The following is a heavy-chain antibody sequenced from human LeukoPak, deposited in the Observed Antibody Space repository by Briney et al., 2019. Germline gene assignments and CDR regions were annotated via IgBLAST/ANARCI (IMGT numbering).Heavy chain of an antibody. J-gene: IGHJ3*02. D-gene: IGHD1-26*01. CDR1: GFTFSSYS. CDR2: ISSSSSYI. CDR3: ARVLMSGSYFFGAFDI. V-gene: IGHV3-21*01. Sequence: GSLRLSCAASGFTFSSYSMNWVRQAPGKGLEWVSSISSSSSYIYYADSVKGRFTISRDNAKNSLYLQMNSLRAEDTAVYYCARVLMSGSYFFGAFDIWGRGTMVTVSS.